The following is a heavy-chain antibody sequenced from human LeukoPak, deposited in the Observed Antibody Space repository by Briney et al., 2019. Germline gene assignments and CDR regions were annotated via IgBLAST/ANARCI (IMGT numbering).Heavy chain of an antibody. CDR1: GYTFTAYY. D-gene: IGHD3-10*01. CDR2: INPNSGDT. J-gene: IGHJ4*02. V-gene: IGHV1-2*02. Sequence: ASVQVSCKASGYTFTAYYIHWVRQAPRHGLEWMGWINPNSGDTDYSQKFQGRVTITRNTSISTAYMELSSLRSEDTAVYYCAGSYPGAEGPHFDYWGQGTLVTVSS. CDR3: AGSYPGAEGPHFDY.